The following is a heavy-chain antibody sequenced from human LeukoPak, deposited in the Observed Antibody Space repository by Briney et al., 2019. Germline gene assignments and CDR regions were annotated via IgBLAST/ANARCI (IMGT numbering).Heavy chain of an antibody. CDR3: ATGLVVIAAFDI. Sequence: ASVKVSCKVSGYTLTELSMHWVRQAPGKGLEWMGGFDPEDGETIYAQKFQGRVTMTEDTSTDTAYKELSSLRSEDTAVYYCATGLVVIAAFDIWGQGTMVTVSS. V-gene: IGHV1-24*01. D-gene: IGHD3-22*01. J-gene: IGHJ3*02. CDR1: GYTLTELS. CDR2: FDPEDGET.